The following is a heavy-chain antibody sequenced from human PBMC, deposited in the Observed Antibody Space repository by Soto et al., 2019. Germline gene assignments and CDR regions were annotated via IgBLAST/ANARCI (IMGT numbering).Heavy chain of an antibody. CDR2: ISATGGST. V-gene: IGHV3-23*01. CDR1: GFTFNNYA. CDR3: PQDRLAGNLDY. J-gene: IGHJ4*02. Sequence: VGSLRLSCAASGFTFNNYAMNWVRQAPGKGLEWVATISATGGSTYYADSVKGRFTISRDNSKNTLYLQMNGLRVEDTAVYYCPQDRLAGNLDYWGQGTQVTVSS.